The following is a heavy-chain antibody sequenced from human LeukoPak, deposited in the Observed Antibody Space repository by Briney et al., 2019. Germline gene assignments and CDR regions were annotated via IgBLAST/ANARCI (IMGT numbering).Heavy chain of an antibody. CDR1: GFTFSSYG. V-gene: IGHV3-30*02. CDR2: IRYDGSNK. CDR3: AKDVKSFVGRDAFDI. J-gene: IGHJ3*02. Sequence: PGGSLRLSRAASGFTFSSYGMHWVRQAPGKGLEWVAFIRYDGSNKYYADSVKGRFTISRDNSKNTLYLQMNSLRAEDTAVYYCAKDVKSFVGRDAFDIWGQGTMVTVSS.